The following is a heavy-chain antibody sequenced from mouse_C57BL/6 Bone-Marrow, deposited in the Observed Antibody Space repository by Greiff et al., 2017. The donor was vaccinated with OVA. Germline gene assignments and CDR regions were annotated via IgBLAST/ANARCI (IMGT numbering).Heavy chain of an antibody. J-gene: IGHJ2*01. CDR3: ASPHYYGSSYLAWFAY. Sequence: QVQLQQPGAELVKPGASVKLSCKASGYTFTSYWMHWVKQRPGQGLEWIGMIHPNSGSTNYNEKFKSKATLTVDKSSSTAYMQLSSLTSEVSAVYYCASPHYYGSSYLAWFAYWGQGTTLTVSS. CDR2: IHPNSGST. CDR1: GYTFTSYW. D-gene: IGHD1-1*01. V-gene: IGHV1-64*01.